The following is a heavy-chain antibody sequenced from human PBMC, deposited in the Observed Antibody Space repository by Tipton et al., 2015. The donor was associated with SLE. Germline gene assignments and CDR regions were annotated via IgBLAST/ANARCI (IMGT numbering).Heavy chain of an antibody. CDR1: GGSISSSSYY. V-gene: IGHV4-39*01. CDR2: IYYRGST. J-gene: IGHJ4*02. Sequence: LRLSCTVSGGSISSSSYYWGWIRQPPGKGLEWIGSIYYRGSTYYNPSLKSRVTISVDTSKNQFSLKLSSVTAADTAVYYCARHGGYCSGGSCFDYWGQGTLVTVSS. D-gene: IGHD2-15*01. CDR3: ARHGGYCSGGSCFDY.